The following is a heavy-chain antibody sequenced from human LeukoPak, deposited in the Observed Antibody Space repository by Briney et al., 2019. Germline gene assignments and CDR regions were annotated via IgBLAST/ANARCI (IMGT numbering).Heavy chain of an antibody. CDR1: GFTVSSNY. J-gene: IGHJ5*02. V-gene: IGHV3-53*01. CDR3: AKDPRGYCSGGSCYSGNWFDP. Sequence: PGGSLRLSCAASGFTVSSNYMSWVRQAPGKGLEWVSVIYSGGSTYYADSVKGRFTISRDNSKNTLYLQMNSLRAEDTAVYYCAKDPRGYCSGGSCYSGNWFDPWGQGTLVTVSS. D-gene: IGHD2-15*01. CDR2: IYSGGST.